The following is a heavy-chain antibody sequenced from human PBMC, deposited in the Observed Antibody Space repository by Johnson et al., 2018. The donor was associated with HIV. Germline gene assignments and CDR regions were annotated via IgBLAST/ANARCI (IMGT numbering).Heavy chain of an antibody. V-gene: IGHV3-66*04. D-gene: IGHD1-14*01. CDR1: GFTVSSNY. J-gene: IGHJ3*02. Sequence: MQLVESGGGLVQPGGSLRLSCAASGFTVSSNYMRWVRQAPGKGLEWVSVIYSGDTPSYADSVKGRFTISRDTSKNTLYLQMNRLTAEDTAVYYCVKPKNPDAFDIWGQGTKVTVSS. CDR3: VKPKNPDAFDI. CDR2: IYSGDTP.